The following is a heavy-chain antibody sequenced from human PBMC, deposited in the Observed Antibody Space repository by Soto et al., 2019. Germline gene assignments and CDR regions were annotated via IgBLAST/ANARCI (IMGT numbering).Heavy chain of an antibody. CDR3: ARGDYDFWRGRYYYYGMDV. D-gene: IGHD3-3*01. J-gene: IGHJ6*02. CDR1: GGSFSGYY. Sequence: SETLSLTCAVFGGSFSGYYWSWIRQPPGKGLEWIGEINHSGSTNYNPSLKSRVTISVDTSKNQFSLKLSSVTAADTAVYYCARGDYDFWRGRYYYYGMDVWGQGTTVTVSS. V-gene: IGHV4-34*01. CDR2: INHSGST.